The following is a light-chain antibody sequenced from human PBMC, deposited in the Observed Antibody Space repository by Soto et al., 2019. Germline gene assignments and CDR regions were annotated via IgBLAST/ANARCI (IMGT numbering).Light chain of an antibody. CDR1: QSISNY. V-gene: IGKV1-39*01. CDR2: SAS. J-gene: IGKJ2*01. Sequence: DIYLIQSPSSLSASVGDRVSITCRASQSISNYLNWYQQKPGKAPNLLIYSASTLQSGVPSRFSGSGSGTDFTLTISSLEPEDFATYHCQQSYSTPMYTFGQGTQLDVK. CDR3: QQSYSTPMYT.